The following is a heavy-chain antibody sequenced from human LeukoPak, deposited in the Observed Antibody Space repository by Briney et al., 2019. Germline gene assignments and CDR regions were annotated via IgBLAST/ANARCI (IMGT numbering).Heavy chain of an antibody. CDR1: GFTFSSYG. V-gene: IGHV3-30*18. D-gene: IGHD3-10*01. CDR2: ISYDGSNK. CDR3: AKPLWFGDRGSVDAFDI. Sequence: PGRSLRLSCAASGFTFSSYGMHWVRQAPGKGLEWVAVISYDGSNKYYADSVKGRFTISRDNSKNTLYLQMNSLRAEDTAVYYCAKPLWFGDRGSVDAFDIWGQGTMVTVSS. J-gene: IGHJ3*02.